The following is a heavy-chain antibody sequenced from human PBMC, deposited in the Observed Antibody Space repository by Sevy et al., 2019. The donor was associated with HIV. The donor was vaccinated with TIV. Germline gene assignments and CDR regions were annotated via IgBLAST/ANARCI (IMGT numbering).Heavy chain of an antibody. V-gene: IGHV3-7*01. CDR2: IKQDGSVK. J-gene: IGHJ4*02. CDR1: GFTLRNYA. CDR3: VRAIAADGSF. Sequence: GGSLRLSCAASGFTLRNYAMSWVRQAPGKGLEWVANIKQDGSVKYYVDSVKGRFTISRDNARNLLYLQMNSLRVEDTALYYCVRAIAADGSFWGQGTLVTVSS. D-gene: IGHD6-13*01.